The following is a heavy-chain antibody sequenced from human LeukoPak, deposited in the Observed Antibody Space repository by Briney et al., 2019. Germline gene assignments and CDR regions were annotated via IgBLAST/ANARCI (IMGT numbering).Heavy chain of an antibody. J-gene: IGHJ4*02. Sequence: GRSLRLSCAASTFSFSGYAMHWVRQAPGKGLEWVADISHDSNSKYYADSVKGRFTISRDNARNTLYLEMNSLRAEDTAVYYCARVGIGRYSFDSWGQGTLVTVSS. CDR2: ISHDSNSK. V-gene: IGHV3-30*04. CDR1: TFSFSGYA. CDR3: ARVGIGRYSFDS. D-gene: IGHD1-26*01.